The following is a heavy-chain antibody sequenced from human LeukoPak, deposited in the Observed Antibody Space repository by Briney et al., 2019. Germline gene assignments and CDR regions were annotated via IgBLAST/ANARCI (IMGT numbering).Heavy chain of an antibody. D-gene: IGHD3-3*01. CDR1: GFTFSSYW. J-gene: IGHJ3*02. CDR3: ARARFLEWLLRDAFDI. CDR2: IKQDGSEK. V-gene: IGHV3-7*04. Sequence: GGSLRLSCAASGFTFSSYWMSWVRQAPGKGLEWVANIKQDGSEKYYVDSVKGRFTISRDNAKNSLYLQMNSLRAEDTAVYYCARARFLEWLLRDAFDIWGQGTMVTVSS.